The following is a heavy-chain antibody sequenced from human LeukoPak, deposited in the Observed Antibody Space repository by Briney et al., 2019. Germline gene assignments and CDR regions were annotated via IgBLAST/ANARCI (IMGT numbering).Heavy chain of an antibody. V-gene: IGHV4-59*01. CDR1: GGSISSYY. CDR3: ARAPSLVPSPSYYFDY. Sequence: SETLSLTCTVSGGSISSYYWSWIRQPPGKGLEWIGYIYYSGSTNYNPSLKSRVTISVDTSKNQFSLKLSSVTAADTVVYYCARAPSLVPSPSYYFDYWGQGTLVTVSS. J-gene: IGHJ4*02. CDR2: IYYSGST. D-gene: IGHD2-8*01.